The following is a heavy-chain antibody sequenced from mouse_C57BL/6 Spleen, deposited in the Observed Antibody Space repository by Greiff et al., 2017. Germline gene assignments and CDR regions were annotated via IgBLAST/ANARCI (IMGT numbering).Heavy chain of an antibody. D-gene: IGHD5-5*01. CDR2: INPNNGGT. CDR1: GYTFTDYY. CDR3: AREGALPYFDY. Sequence: EVKLQQSGPELVKPGASVKISCKASGYTFTDYYMNWVKQSHGKSLEWIGDINPNNGGTSYNQKFKGKATLTVDKSSSTAYMELRSLTSEDSAVYYCAREGALPYFDYWGQGTTLTVSS. V-gene: IGHV1-26*01. J-gene: IGHJ2*01.